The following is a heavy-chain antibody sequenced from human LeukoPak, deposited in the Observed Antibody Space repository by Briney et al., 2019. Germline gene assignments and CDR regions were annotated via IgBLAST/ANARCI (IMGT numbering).Heavy chain of an antibody. J-gene: IGHJ4*02. CDR1: GFTFSSYA. V-gene: IGHV3-30-3*01. CDR2: ISYDGSNK. CDR3: ASSYSSGWTAVFDY. D-gene: IGHD6-19*01. Sequence: GGSLRLSCAASGFTFSSYAMHWVRQAPGKGLEWVAVISYDGSNKYYADSVKGRFTISRDNSKNTLYLQMNSLRAEDTAVYYCASSYSSGWTAVFDYWGQGTLVTVSS.